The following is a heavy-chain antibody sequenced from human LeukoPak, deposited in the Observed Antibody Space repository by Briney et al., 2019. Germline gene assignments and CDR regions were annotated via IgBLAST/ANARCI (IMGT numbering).Heavy chain of an antibody. CDR2: VNPDSGNT. CDR3: ARGRLQGYVDYYIDV. V-gene: IGHV1-8*01. D-gene: IGHD3-16*01. Sequence: ASVKVSCKASGYTFTNYDINWVRQATGQGLEWMGWVNPDSGNTGYAQKFQGRVTMTRNTSISTAYMELSSLRSEDTAMYYCARGRLQGYVDYYIDVWGKGTTVTVSS. CDR1: GYTFTNYD. J-gene: IGHJ6*03.